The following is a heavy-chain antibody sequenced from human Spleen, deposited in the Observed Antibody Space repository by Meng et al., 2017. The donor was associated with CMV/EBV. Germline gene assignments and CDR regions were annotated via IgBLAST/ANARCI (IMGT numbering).Heavy chain of an antibody. CDR2: ISSSSGYI. D-gene: IGHD6-19*01. V-gene: IGHV3-21*01. CDR3: ARESTGAVDALDI. Sequence: GESLKISCAASGFTFSRYTMNWVRQAPGKGPEWVSSISSSSGYIYYADSVKGRFTISRDNAKNSLSLRMNSLRVEDTAIYYCARESTGAVDALDIWGRGTTVTVSS. J-gene: IGHJ3*02. CDR1: GFTFSRYT.